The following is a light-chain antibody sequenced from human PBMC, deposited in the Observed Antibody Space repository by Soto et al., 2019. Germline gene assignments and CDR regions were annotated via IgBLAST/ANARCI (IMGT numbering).Light chain of an antibody. V-gene: IGKV3-15*01. J-gene: IGKJ5*01. CDR1: QSLNTD. CDR2: GAS. Sequence: DILMTQSPYSLSVSPGETATLSCRASQSLNTDLAWYQQKPGQAPRLLLYGASTRATGISTRFSGGGSGTEFTLTISGLQSEDSAVYYCQQYKSWPPITFGQGTRLEIK. CDR3: QQYKSWPPIT.